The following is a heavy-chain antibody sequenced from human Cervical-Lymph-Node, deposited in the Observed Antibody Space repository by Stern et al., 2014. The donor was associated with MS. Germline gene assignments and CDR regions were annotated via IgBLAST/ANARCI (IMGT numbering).Heavy chain of an antibody. CDR2: IKEDGTEK. Sequence: VQSGGSLRLSCAASGMTVSFSWMSWVRQAPGKGLEWVANIKEDGTEKFYVDSVKGRFTISRDNSKNILYLQMNNLRAEDTAVYYCARDTWYGGCFDPWGQGTLVTVSS. J-gene: IGHJ5*02. D-gene: IGHD6-13*01. CDR3: ARDTWYGGCFDP. V-gene: IGHV3-7*01. CDR1: GMTVSFSW.